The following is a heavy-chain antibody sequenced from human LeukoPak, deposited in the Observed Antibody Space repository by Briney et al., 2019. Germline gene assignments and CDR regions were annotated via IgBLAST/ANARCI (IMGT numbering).Heavy chain of an antibody. Sequence: SGTLSLTCAVSGGSISSNNWWGWVCQPPGKGLEWIGEIYHSGSPNYNPSLKSRVTISVDKSGNHFSLNLSSVTAADTAVYYCARVNINNWHSCDYWGQGTLVTVSS. D-gene: IGHD1-1*01. CDR2: IYHSGSP. CDR1: GGSISSNNW. V-gene: IGHV4-4*02. J-gene: IGHJ4*02. CDR3: ARVNINNWHSCDY.